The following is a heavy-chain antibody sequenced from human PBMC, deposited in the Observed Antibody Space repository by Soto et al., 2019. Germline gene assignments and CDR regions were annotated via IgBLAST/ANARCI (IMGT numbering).Heavy chain of an antibody. J-gene: IGHJ4*02. Sequence: SETLSLTCAVSGGSFSGYYWSWIRQTPGKGLEWIGEINHSGSTNYNPSLKSRVTLSIDTSKNQFSLKLSSVTAADTAVYYCARVRTAGVVGLTRGLMDYWGQGTLVTVSS. D-gene: IGHD1-26*01. CDR2: INHSGST. CDR3: ARVRTAGVVGLTRGLMDY. CDR1: GGSFSGYY. V-gene: IGHV4-34*01.